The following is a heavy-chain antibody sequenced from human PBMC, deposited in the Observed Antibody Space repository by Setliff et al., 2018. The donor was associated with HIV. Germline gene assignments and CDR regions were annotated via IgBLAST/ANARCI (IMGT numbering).Heavy chain of an antibody. Sequence: SVQVSCQASGGTFSSYAISWVRQAPGQGLEWMGGIIPIFGTANYAQKFQGRVTITTDESTSTAYMELSSLRSEDTAVYYCARGMAVAGDSPDYWGQGTLVTVSS. D-gene: IGHD2-15*01. CDR3: ARGMAVAGDSPDY. CDR1: GGTFSSYA. CDR2: IIPIFGTA. J-gene: IGHJ4*02. V-gene: IGHV1-69*05.